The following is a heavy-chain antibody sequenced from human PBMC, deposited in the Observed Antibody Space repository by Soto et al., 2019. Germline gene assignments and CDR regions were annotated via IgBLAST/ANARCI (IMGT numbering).Heavy chain of an antibody. CDR1: GFTFSSYA. CDR2: ISGSGDST. V-gene: IGHV3-23*01. CDR3: ARSGPGTYFDY. Sequence: EVQLLDSGGGLVQPGGSLRLSCAASGFTFSSYAMNWVRQAPGKGLEWVSVISGSGDSTYYADSVKGRFTISRDNSKNTLYLQMNSLRADDTAVYYSARSGPGTYFDYWGQGTLVTVSS. J-gene: IGHJ4*02. D-gene: IGHD6-13*01.